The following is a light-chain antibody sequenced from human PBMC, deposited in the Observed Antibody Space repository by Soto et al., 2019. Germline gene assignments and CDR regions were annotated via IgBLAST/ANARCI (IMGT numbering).Light chain of an antibody. J-gene: IGLJ1*01. CDR3: SSYTSSSTLVYV. Sequence: QSVLTQPASVSGSPGQSITISCTGTSSDVGGYNYVSWYQQHPGKAPKLMIYDVSNRPSGVSNRFSGSKSGNTASLTIFGLQVEDEADYYCSSYTSSSTLVYVFGTGTKVTVL. CDR2: DVS. CDR1: SSDVGGYNY. V-gene: IGLV2-14*01.